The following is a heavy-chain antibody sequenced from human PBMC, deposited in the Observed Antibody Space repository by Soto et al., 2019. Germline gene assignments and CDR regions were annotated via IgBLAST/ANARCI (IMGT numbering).Heavy chain of an antibody. CDR1: GFTFSTFT. CDR3: VKGYYYESSPYYFVY. CDR2: ISGKGGDT. J-gene: IGHJ4*02. Sequence: PGGSLRLSCSASGFTFSTFTMHWVRQAPGKGLEYVSAISGKGGDTYFADSVTGRFAISRENSKNTVSLQMSSLRAEDTAVYYCVKGYYYESSPYYFVYWGQGALVTVYS. D-gene: IGHD3-22*01. V-gene: IGHV3-64D*06.